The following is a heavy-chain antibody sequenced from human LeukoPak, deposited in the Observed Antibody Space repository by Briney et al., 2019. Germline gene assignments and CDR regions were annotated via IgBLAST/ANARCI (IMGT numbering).Heavy chain of an antibody. J-gene: IGHJ6*02. CDR1: GGTFSSYA. D-gene: IGHD3-10*01. Sequence: ASVKVSCKASGGTFSSYAISWVRQAPGQGLEWMGRIIPILGIANYAQKFQGRVTITADKSTSTAYMELSSLRSEDTAVYYCARDRGFGELLFYSYYGMDVWGQGTTVTVSS. CDR3: ARDRGFGELLFYSYYGMDV. CDR2: IIPILGIA. V-gene: IGHV1-69*04.